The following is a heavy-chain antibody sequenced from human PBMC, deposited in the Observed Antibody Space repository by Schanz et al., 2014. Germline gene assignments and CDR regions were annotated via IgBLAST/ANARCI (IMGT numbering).Heavy chain of an antibody. V-gene: IGHV3-74*01. D-gene: IGHD2-15*01. CDR2: TNGDGTNA. J-gene: IGHJ6*02. Sequence: EVKLVESGGGAVRPGGSLRLSCAASGFTLSSYWMHWVRQVPGKGLEWVSCTNGDGTNAKYADSVKGRFTISRDSGQNSLYLQMNSLRAGDTAVFYCAKGMGYCSGGTCYDYYYYGLDVWGQGTTVTVSS. CDR1: GFTLSSYW. CDR3: AKGMGYCSGGTCYDYYYYGLDV.